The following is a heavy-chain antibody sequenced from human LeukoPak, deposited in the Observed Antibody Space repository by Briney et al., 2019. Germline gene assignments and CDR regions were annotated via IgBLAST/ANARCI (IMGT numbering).Heavy chain of an antibody. CDR3: ARGGAPQYYYDSSGYYYGAFDI. CDR1: GGSISSYY. J-gene: IGHJ3*02. V-gene: IGHV4-59*01. CDR2: IYYSGST. D-gene: IGHD3-22*01. Sequence: SSETLSLTCIVSGGSISSYYWSWIRQPPGKGLEWVGYIYYSGSTKSNPSLKSRVTISVDTSKNQFSLKLSSVTAADTAGYYCARGGAPQYYYDSSGYYYGAFDIWGQGTMVTVSS.